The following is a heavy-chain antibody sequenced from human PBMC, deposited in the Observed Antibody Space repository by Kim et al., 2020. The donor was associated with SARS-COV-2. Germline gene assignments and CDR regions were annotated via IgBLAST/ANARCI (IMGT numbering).Heavy chain of an antibody. CDR3: ARVGGDGYNHYYYGMDV. D-gene: IGHD3-16*01. Sequence: ASVKVSCKASGYTFTSYYMHWVRQAPGQGLEWMGIINPSGGSTSYAQKFQGRVTMTRDTSTSTVYMELSSLRSEDTAVYYCARVGGDGYNHYYYGMDVWGQGTTVTVSS. CDR1: GYTFTSYY. CDR2: INPSGGST. V-gene: IGHV1-46*01. J-gene: IGHJ6*02.